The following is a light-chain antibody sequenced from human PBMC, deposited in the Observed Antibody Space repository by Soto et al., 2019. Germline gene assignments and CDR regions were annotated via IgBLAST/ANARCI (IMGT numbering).Light chain of an antibody. J-gene: IGKJ1*01. Sequence: EIVLTQSPGALSLSPGERATLSCRASQSVSSNYLAWYQQKPGQAPRLLIYDASNRATGIPARFSGSGSGTDFTLTISSLEPEDFAVYYCQHRSNWPPTFGQGTKVDIK. CDR1: QSVSSNY. CDR3: QHRSNWPPT. V-gene: IGKV3-11*01. CDR2: DAS.